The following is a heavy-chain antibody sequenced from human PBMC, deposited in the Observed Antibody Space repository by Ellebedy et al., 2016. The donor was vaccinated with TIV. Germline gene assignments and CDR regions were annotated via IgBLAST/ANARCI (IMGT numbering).Heavy chain of an antibody. V-gene: IGHV3-23*01. CDR1: GFTFSSHA. Sequence: GESLKIPCAASGFTFSSHAMNWVRQAPGKGLEWVSTISGCGGSTYYAASVKGRFTISRDNSRSTVSLQMNSLRVEDTAVYFCAKRSSEGAVADTWGQGTLVTVSS. CDR2: ISGCGGST. CDR3: AKRSSEGAVADT. J-gene: IGHJ1*01. D-gene: IGHD6-19*01.